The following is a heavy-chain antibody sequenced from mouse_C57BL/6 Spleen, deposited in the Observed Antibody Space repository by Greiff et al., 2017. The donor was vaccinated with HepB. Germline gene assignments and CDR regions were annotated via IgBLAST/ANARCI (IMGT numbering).Heavy chain of an antibody. D-gene: IGHD1-1*01. CDR2: IHPSDSDT. J-gene: IGHJ3*01. Sequence: QVQLQQSGAELVKPGASVKVSCKASGYTFTSYWMHWVKQRPGQGLEWIGRIHPSDSDTNYNQKFKGKATLTVDKSSSTAYMQLSSLTSEDSAVYYCAMNYYGSSYAWFAYWGQGTLVTVSA. CDR3: AMNYYGSSYAWFAY. V-gene: IGHV1-74*01. CDR1: GYTFTSYW.